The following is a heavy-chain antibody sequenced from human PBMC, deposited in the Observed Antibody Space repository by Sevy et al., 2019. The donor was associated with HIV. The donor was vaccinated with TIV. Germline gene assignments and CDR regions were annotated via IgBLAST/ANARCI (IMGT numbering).Heavy chain of an antibody. Sequence: SETLSLTCSVSGGTIVSSGHYWGWIRQTPGKGLEWIGSIYYNGHTYYSPSLKSRLTISIDTSKNQFSLNLSSVTAADTAIYLCAREAGGYDYDYGMDVWGQGTTVTVSS. J-gene: IGHJ6*02. D-gene: IGHD5-12*01. CDR3: AREAGGYDYDYGMDV. CDR2: IYYNGHT. CDR1: GGTIVSSGHY. V-gene: IGHV4-39*02.